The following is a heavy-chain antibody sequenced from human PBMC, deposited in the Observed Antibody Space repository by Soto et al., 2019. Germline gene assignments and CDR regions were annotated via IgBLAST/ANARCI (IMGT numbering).Heavy chain of an antibody. CDR1: GYTFITND. D-gene: IGHD6-13*01. J-gene: IGHJ5*02. V-gene: IGHV1-8*01. CDR3: ARGGPAAGFDL. Sequence: GASVKVSCKASGYTFITNDINWVLQASGQGLEWMGWMKPSTGDSGSDPDFQGRITMTRDTATSTAYMELSSLKFEDTAVYYCARGGPAAGFDLWGQGSLVTVSS. CDR2: MKPSTGDS.